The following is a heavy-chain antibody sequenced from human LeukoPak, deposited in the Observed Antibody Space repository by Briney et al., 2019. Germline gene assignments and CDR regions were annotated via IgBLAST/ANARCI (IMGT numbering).Heavy chain of an antibody. D-gene: IGHD3-10*01. CDR3: ARDTYYYGSGSYYNDY. CDR1: GGSISSGDYY. V-gene: IGHV4-30-4*01. J-gene: IGHJ4*02. CDR2: IYYSGST. Sequence: SETLSLTCTVSGGSISSGDYYWSWIRQPPGKGLEWIGYIYYSGSTYYNPSLKSRVTISVDTSKNQFSLKLSSVTAADMAVYYCARDTYYYGSGSYYNDYWGQGTLVTVSS.